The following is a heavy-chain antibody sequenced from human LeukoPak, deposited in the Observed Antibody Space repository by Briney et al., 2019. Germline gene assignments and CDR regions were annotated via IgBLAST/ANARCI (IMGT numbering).Heavy chain of an antibody. Sequence: SETLSLTCAVYGGSFSGYYWSWIRQPPGKGLEWIGEINHSGSTNYNPSLKSRDTISVDTSKNQFSLKLSSVTAADTAVYYCARGVGYDFWSGILGYYYYMDVWGKGTTVTVSS. CDR1: GGSFSGYY. CDR3: ARGVGYDFWSGILGYYYYMDV. D-gene: IGHD3-3*01. J-gene: IGHJ6*03. V-gene: IGHV4-34*01. CDR2: INHSGST.